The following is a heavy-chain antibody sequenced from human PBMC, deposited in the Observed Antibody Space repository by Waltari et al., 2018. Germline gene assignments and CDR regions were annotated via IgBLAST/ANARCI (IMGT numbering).Heavy chain of an antibody. CDR1: GFTFSTYV. CDR2: ISDGSGII. Sequence: EVQLLESGGGLVQPGGSLRLSCVAYGFTFSTYVMNWVRQAPGKGLEWVSSISDGSGIINYADSVKGRFTISRDNSKNTLYLQMNSLRAEDTAVYYCARGSGVDSWGQGTLVTISS. V-gene: IGHV3-23*01. CDR3: ARGSGVDS. D-gene: IGHD7-27*01. J-gene: IGHJ4*02.